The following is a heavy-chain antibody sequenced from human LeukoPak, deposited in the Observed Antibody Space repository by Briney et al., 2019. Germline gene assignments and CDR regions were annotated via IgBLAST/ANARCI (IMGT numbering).Heavy chain of an antibody. CDR3: AKLMLGIPYYMDV. D-gene: IGHD7-27*01. V-gene: IGHV3-11*01. J-gene: IGHJ6*03. CDR2: ISSSGSTI. CDR1: GFTFSDYY. Sequence: GGSLRLSCAASGFTFSDYYMSWIRQAPGKGLEWVSYISSSGSTIYYADSVKGRFTISRDNAKNSLYLQMNSLRAEDTAVYYCAKLMLGIPYYMDVWGKGTTVTVSS.